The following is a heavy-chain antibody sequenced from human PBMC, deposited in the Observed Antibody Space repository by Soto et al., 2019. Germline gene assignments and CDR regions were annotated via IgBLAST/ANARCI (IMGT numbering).Heavy chain of an antibody. CDR2: IYKSGTT. J-gene: IGHJ5*01. CDR1: GRSINSDDHY. Sequence: RSLTFSVSGRSINSDDHYWTWIRQPPGKGLEWIGSIYKSGTTNYNPSLKSRITVSIDTSKSQFSLNLTSVTAADTALYYCARQRWGGYWFASSGQISAATFSS. V-gene: IGHV4-30-4*01. D-gene: IGHD1-26*01. CDR3: ARQRWGGYWFAS.